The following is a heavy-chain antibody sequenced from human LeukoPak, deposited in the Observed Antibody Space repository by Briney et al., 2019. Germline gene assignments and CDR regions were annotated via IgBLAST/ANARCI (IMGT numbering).Heavy chain of an antibody. CDR2: INWNGGRR. J-gene: IGHJ5*02. CDR3: TRDLYYYDSSVYSA. Sequence: PGGSLRLSCAASGFTLDDHAMSWVRQGPGKGLEWVAGINWNGGRRGYADSVKGRFTIFRDNAKNSLYLQMISLRVEDTALYHCTRDLYYYDSSVYSAWGQGTLVTVSS. V-gene: IGHV3-20*01. CDR1: GFTLDDHA. D-gene: IGHD3-22*01.